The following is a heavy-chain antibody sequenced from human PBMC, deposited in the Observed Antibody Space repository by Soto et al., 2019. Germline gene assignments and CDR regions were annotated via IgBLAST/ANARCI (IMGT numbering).Heavy chain of an antibody. J-gene: IGHJ4*02. CDR1: GGSPSSYY. D-gene: IGHD3-22*01. CDR3: ARASGYYPTLDY. V-gene: IGHV4-59*01. Sequence: LSLTCTVSGGSPSSYYWRWIRQPPGKGLEWIGYIYYSGSTNYNPSLKSRVTISVDTSKNQFSLKLSSVTAADTAVYYCARASGYYPTLDYWGQGTLVTVSS. CDR2: IYYSGST.